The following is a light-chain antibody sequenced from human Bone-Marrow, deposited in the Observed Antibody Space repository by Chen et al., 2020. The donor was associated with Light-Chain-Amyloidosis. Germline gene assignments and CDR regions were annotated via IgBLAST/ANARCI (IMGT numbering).Light chain of an antibody. V-gene: IGLV3-25*03. J-gene: IGLJ2*01. CDR2: RDT. Sequence: SSELTQPPSVSVSPGQTARITCSGDDLPTKYAYWYQQKPGQAPVLVIPRDTERPSGISERFSGSSSGTTGTLTISGVQAEDEADYHCQSADSSGTDEVIFGGGTKLTVL. CDR3: QSADSSGTDEVI. CDR1: DLPTKY.